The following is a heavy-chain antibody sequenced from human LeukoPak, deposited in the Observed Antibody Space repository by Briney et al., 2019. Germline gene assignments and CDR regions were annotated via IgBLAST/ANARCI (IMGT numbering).Heavy chain of an antibody. CDR1: GGSISSYY. CDR2: IYYSGST. Sequence: SETLSLTCTVSGGSISSYYWSWIRQPPGKGLEWIGYIYYSGSTNYNPSLKSRVTISVDTSKNQFSLKLSSVTAADTAVYYCARHLVVGPYGMDVWGQGTTVTVSS. D-gene: IGHD2-15*01. CDR3: ARHLVVGPYGMDV. J-gene: IGHJ6*02. V-gene: IGHV4-59*08.